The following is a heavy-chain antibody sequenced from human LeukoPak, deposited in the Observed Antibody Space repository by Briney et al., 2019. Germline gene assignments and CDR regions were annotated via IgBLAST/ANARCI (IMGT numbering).Heavy chain of an antibody. CDR1: GYTFTSYG. J-gene: IGHJ4*02. Sequence: RASVKVSCKASGYTFTSYGISWVRQAPGQGLEWMGWISAYNGNTNYAQKLQGRVTMTTDTSTSTAYMELRSLRSDDTAVYYCARDQKVIGDDYGDYWGQGTLVTVSS. V-gene: IGHV1-18*01. CDR2: ISAYNGNT. D-gene: IGHD3-10*01. CDR3: ARDQKVIGDDYGDY.